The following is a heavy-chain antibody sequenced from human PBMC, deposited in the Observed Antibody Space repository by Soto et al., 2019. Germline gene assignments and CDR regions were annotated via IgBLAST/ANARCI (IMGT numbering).Heavy chain of an antibody. J-gene: IGHJ4*02. CDR1: GGSFSCYY. V-gene: IGHV4-34*01. CDR3: ARLSNYYFDY. CDR2: INHSGST. D-gene: IGHD4-4*01. Sequence: SETLSLTCAVYGGSFSCYYWSWIRQPPGKGLEWIGEINHSGSTNYNPSLKSRVTISVDTSKNQFSLKLSSVTAADTAVYYCARLSNYYFDYWGQGTLVTV.